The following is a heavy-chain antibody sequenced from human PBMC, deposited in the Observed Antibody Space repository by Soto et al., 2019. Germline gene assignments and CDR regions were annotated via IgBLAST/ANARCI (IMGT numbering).Heavy chain of an antibody. CDR3: ARDKSTGLFDY. Sequence: SETLSLTCTVSGGSISNYYWSWIRQPPGKGLEWIGYIYHSGSTNYNPSLKSRVTISVDTSKNQFSLKLTSVTAADTAVYYCARDKSTGLFDYWGQGTLVT. V-gene: IGHV4-59*12. J-gene: IGHJ4*02. CDR2: IYHSGST. D-gene: IGHD2-8*02. CDR1: GGSISNYY.